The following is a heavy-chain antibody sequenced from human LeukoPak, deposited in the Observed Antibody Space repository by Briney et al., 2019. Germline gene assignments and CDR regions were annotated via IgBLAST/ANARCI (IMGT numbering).Heavy chain of an antibody. J-gene: IGHJ4*02. D-gene: IGHD3-10*01. V-gene: IGHV3-21*01. Sequence: WGSLRLSCAASGFTFSSYSMNWVRQAPGKGLEWVSSISSSSSYIYYADSVKGRFTISRDNAKNSLYLQMNSLRAEDTAVYYCARVNYGSGSYYCDYWGQGTLVTVSS. CDR2: ISSSSSYI. CDR3: ARVNYGSGSYYCDY. CDR1: GFTFSSYS.